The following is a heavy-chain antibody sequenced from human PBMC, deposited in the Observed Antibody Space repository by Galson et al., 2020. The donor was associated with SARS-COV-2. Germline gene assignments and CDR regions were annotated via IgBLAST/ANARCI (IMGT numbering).Heavy chain of an antibody. Sequence: ETSETLSLTCTVSGGSISSYYWSWNRQPPGKGREWNGYIYYSGSTNYNPSLKSQVTISVDTAKNQFSLKLSSVTAADTAVYYCARDCSSTSCYDYGMDVWGQGTTVTVSS. CDR2: IYYSGST. CDR1: GGSISSYY. CDR3: ARDCSSTSCYDYGMDV. D-gene: IGHD2-2*01. V-gene: IGHV4-59*01. J-gene: IGHJ6*02.